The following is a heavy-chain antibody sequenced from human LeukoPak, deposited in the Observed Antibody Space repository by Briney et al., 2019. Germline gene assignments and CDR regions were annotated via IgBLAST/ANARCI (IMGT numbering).Heavy chain of an antibody. J-gene: IGHJ4*02. CDR3: TTGNWGSFSY. Sequence: AGSLRLSCAASGFTFSNAWLNWVRQAQAQGLEWVGSIKSKTGGGTTDYVAPVKGRFTNSRDDSKNTLYLQGNSLNTEDTAVYYCTTGNWGSFSYWGQGTLVTVSS. CDR1: GFTFSNAW. D-gene: IGHD7-27*01. V-gene: IGHV3-15*01. CDR2: IKSKTGGGTT.